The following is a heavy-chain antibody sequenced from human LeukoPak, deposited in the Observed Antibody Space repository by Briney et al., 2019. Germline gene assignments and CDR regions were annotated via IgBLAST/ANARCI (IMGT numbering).Heavy chain of an antibody. CDR3: ATDCSGGSCYPIFDY. J-gene: IGHJ4*02. V-gene: IGHV3-48*01. Sequence: GGSLRLSCAASGFTFSSYSMNWVRQAPGKGLEWVSYISSSSSTIYYADSVKGRFAISRDNAKNSLYLQMNSLRAEDTAVYYCATDCSGGSCYPIFDYWGQGTLVTVSS. CDR2: ISSSSSTI. CDR1: GFTFSSYS. D-gene: IGHD2-15*01.